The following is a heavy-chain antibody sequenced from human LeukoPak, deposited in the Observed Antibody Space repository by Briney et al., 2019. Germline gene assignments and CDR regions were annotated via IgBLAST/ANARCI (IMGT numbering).Heavy chain of an antibody. CDR3: ARVPCSGGSCYAGYYYGMDV. Sequence: GGSLRLSCAASGFTFSSYSMNWVRQAPGKGLEWVSYISSSSSTIYYADSVKGRFTISRDNAKNSLYLQMNSLRAEDTAVYYCARVPCSGGSCYAGYYYGMDVWGQGTTVTVSS. D-gene: IGHD2-15*01. CDR2: ISSSSSTI. V-gene: IGHV3-48*04. J-gene: IGHJ6*02. CDR1: GFTFSSYS.